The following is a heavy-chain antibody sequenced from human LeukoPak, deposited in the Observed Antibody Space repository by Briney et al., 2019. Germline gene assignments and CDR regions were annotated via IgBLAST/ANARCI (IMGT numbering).Heavy chain of an antibody. CDR2: INHSGST. D-gene: IGHD6-13*01. CDR3: ARRRPARGYSSSWYYYYYMDV. V-gene: IGHV4-34*01. CDR1: GGSFSGYY. Sequence: PSETLSLTCAVYGGSFSGYYWSWIRQPPGKGLEWIGEINHSGSTNYNPSLKSRVTISVDTSKNQFSLKLSSVTAADTAVYYCARRRPARGYSSSWYYYYYMDVWGKGTTVTASS. J-gene: IGHJ6*03.